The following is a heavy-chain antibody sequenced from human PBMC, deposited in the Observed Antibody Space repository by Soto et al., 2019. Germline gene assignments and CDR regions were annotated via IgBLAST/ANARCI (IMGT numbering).Heavy chain of an antibody. CDR3: ARAPLIVVVPAATSYYYYGMDV. D-gene: IGHD2-2*01. CDR2: IYYSGST. CDR1: GGSISSGDYY. J-gene: IGHJ6*02. Sequence: SETLSLTCTVSGGSISSGDYYWSWIRQPPGKGLEWIGYIYYSGSTYCNPSLKSRVTISVDTSKNQFSLKLSSVTAADTAVYYCARAPLIVVVPAATSYYYYGMDVWGQGTTVTVSS. V-gene: IGHV4-30-4*01.